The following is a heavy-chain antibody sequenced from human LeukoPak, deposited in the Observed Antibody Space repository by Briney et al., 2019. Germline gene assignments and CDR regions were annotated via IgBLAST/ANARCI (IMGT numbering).Heavy chain of an antibody. V-gene: IGHV4-34*01. J-gene: IGHJ4*02. Sequence: PSETLSLTCAVYGGSFSGYYWSWIRQPPGKGLEWIGEINHSGSTNYNPSLKGRVTISVDRSKNQFSLKLTSVTAADTAVYYCARSGWFGEASMLWGQGTLVTVSS. CDR1: GGSFSGYY. D-gene: IGHD3-10*01. CDR2: INHSGST. CDR3: ARSGWFGEASML.